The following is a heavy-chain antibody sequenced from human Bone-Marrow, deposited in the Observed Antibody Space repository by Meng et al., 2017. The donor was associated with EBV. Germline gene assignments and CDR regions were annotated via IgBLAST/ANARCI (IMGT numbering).Heavy chain of an antibody. D-gene: IGHD6-19*01. CDR2: FLPILGAV. CDR1: GDIFTNLA. Sequence: VQLVQSGAGVKKPGSSVKFSCKASGDIFTNLAVTWVRQVPGKGLEWMGGFLPILGAVNYAQKFQGRLTITADKSTTTAFMELRSLRVDDTAVYFCARDGIAVPGGSNWFDPWGQGTLVTVSS. V-gene: IGHV1-69*06. CDR3: ARDGIAVPGGSNWFDP. J-gene: IGHJ5*02.